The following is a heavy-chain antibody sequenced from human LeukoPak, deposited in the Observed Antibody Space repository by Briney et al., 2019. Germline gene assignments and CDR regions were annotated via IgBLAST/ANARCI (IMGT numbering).Heavy chain of an antibody. CDR3: ARGGLLRYFDWSSYYYGMDV. CDR1: GFTFSSYW. V-gene: IGHV3-7*03. Sequence: GGSLRLSCAASGFTFSSYWMSWVRQAPGKGLEWVANIKQDGSKKYYVDSVKGRFTISRDNAKNSMYLQMNSLRAEDTAVYYCARGGLLRYFDWSSYYYGMDVWGQGTTVTVSS. J-gene: IGHJ6*02. D-gene: IGHD3-9*01. CDR2: IKQDGSKK.